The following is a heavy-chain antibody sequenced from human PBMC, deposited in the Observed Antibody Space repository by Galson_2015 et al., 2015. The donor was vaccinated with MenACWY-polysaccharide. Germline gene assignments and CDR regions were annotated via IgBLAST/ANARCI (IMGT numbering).Heavy chain of an antibody. CDR2: LKRKTEGGTT. J-gene: IGHJ3*02. V-gene: IGHV3-15*01. CDR3: NIYCGGDCLDAFDI. Sequence: FRRLACAASGFTFSNVWRSWGPQAPGKGPERVGRLKRKTEGGTTENATPVNGRFTISRDDSKNTLYLQMKSLKTEETAVYYCNIYCGGDCLDAFDIWGQGTMVTVSS. CDR1: GFTFSNVW. D-gene: IGHD2-21*02.